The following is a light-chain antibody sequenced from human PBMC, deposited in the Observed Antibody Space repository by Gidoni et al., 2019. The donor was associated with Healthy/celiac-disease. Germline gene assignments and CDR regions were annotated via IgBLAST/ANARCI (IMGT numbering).Light chain of an antibody. Sequence: DIVMTQSPDSLSVSLGERATINCKSSQSVLYSSNNKNHSAWYQQKPGQPPKLLICWASTREAGVPDRFSGSGSGTDFTLTSSSLQAEDVAVYYCQQYYSTPYTFGQGTKLEIK. J-gene: IGKJ2*01. CDR1: QSVLYSSNNKNH. CDR2: WAS. CDR3: QQYYSTPYT. V-gene: IGKV4-1*01.